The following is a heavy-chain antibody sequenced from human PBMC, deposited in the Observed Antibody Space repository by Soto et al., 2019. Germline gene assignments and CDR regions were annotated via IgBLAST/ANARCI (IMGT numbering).Heavy chain of an antibody. J-gene: IGHJ4*02. V-gene: IGHV3-74*01. Sequence: EVQLVESGGGLVQPGGSPRLSCAASGFTFNRHWMYWVRQAPGKGLEWVSRINSDANTINYADSVQGRFTISRDNAKNTVYLQMNSLRVEDTAMYFCARDLSNGYNCHWGQGTLVTVSS. CDR1: GFTFNRHW. CDR3: ARDLSNGYNCH. CDR2: INSDANTI. D-gene: IGHD5-12*01.